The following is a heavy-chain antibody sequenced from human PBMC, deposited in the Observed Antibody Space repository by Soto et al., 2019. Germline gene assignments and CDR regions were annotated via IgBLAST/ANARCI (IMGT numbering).Heavy chain of an antibody. D-gene: IGHD6-13*01. CDR3: ATVAAPTSYYYYYYGMDV. J-gene: IGHJ6*02. CDR2: FDPEDGET. V-gene: IGHV1-24*01. Sequence: ASVKVSCKVSGYTLTELSMHWVRQAPGKGLEWMGGFDPEDGETIYAQKFQGRVTMTEDTSTDTVYMELSSLRSEDTAVYYCATVAAPTSYYYYYYGMDVWGQGTTVTVSS. CDR1: GYTLTELS.